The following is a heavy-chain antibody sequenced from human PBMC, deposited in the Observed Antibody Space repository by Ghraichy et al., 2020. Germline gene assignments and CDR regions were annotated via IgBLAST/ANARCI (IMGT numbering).Heavy chain of an antibody. Sequence: GGSLRLSCAASGFTFSAYSMNWVRQAPGKGLEWISHISSSSSNILYADSVKGRFTISRDNAKNSLFLHMNSLRDEDTAVYSCARGTGRGHYLMDYWRQGTLVTVSS. J-gene: IGHJ4*02. V-gene: IGHV3-48*02. CDR3: ARGTGRGHYLMDY. D-gene: IGHD3-10*01. CDR2: ISSSSSNI. CDR1: GFTFSAYS.